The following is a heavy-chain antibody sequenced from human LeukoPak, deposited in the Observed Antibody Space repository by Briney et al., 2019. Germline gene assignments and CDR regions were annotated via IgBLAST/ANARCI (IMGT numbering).Heavy chain of an antibody. CDR1: GFTFSNYA. CDR3: ARVDDLDAFDT. D-gene: IGHD2-2*03. V-gene: IGHV3-30*04. Sequence: PGGSLRLSCAASGFTFSNYAMHWVRQAPGKGLEWVAVIGDDGSNKYYVDSVKGRFTISRDNSNNTVYLQMNSLRAEDTAVYYCARVDDLDAFDTWGQGTSVTVSS. CDR2: IGDDGSNK. J-gene: IGHJ3*02.